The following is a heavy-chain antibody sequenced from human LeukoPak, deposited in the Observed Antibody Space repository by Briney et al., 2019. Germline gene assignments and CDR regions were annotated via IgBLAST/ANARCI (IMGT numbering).Heavy chain of an antibody. V-gene: IGHV4-34*01. D-gene: IGHD2-15*01. CDR1: GGSFSGYY. Sequence: SETLSLTCAVYGGSFSGYYWSWIRQPPGKGLEWIGEINHSGSTNYNPSLKSRITISVDTSKNQFSLKLSSVTAADTAVYYCATLSRIAYYFDYWGQGTLVTVSS. CDR3: ATLSRIAYYFDY. J-gene: IGHJ4*02. CDR2: INHSGST.